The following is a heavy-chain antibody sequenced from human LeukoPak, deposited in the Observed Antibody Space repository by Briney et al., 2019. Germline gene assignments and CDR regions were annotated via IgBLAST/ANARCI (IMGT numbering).Heavy chain of an antibody. J-gene: IGHJ6*03. CDR1: GGSFSRYY. Sequence: PSETLSLTCAVYGGSFSRYYWSWIRQPPGKGLEWIGEINHSGSTNYNPPLKSRVTISVDTSKNQFSLKLSSVTAADTAVYYCARAALGWHDYYYYYMDVWGKGTTVTVSS. CDR3: ARAALGWHDYYYYYMDV. CDR2: INHSGST. V-gene: IGHV4-34*01. D-gene: IGHD2-15*01.